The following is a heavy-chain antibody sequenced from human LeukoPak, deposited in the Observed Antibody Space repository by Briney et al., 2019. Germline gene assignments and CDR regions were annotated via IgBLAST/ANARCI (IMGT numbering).Heavy chain of an antibody. J-gene: IGHJ4*02. CDR3: ARGGGIVVVYGFDY. D-gene: IGHD2-21*01. V-gene: IGHV4-39*07. CDR1: GGSISSSSYY. CDR2: IYYSGST. Sequence: PSETLSLTCTVSGGSISSSSYYWGWIRQPPGKGLEWIGSIYYSGSTYYNPSLKSRVTISVDTSKNQFSLKLSSVTAADTAVYYCARGGGIVVVYGFDYWGQGTLVTVSS.